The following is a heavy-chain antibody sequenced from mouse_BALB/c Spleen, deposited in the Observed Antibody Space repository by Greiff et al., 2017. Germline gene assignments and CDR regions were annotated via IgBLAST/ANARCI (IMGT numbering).Heavy chain of an antibody. V-gene: IGHV14-3*02. CDR1: GFNIKDTY. Sequence: EVQGVESGAELVKPGASVKLSCTASGFNIKDTYMHWVKQRPEQGLEWIGRIDPANGNTKYDPKFQGKATITADTSSNTAYLQLSSLTSEDTAVYYCARWTMITTAWFAYWGQGTLVTVSA. J-gene: IGHJ3*01. CDR2: IDPANGNT. D-gene: IGHD2-4*01. CDR3: ARWTMITTAWFAY.